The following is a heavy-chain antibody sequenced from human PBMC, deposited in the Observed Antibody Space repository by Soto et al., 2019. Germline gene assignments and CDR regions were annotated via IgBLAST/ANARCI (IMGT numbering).Heavy chain of an antibody. Sequence: EVQLVESGGGLVQPGGSLRLSCAASGFTLSTYWMHWVRQDPGKGRVWVSRINSDGSSTNYADSVKGRFTISRDNSKNTLYLQVNSRTAEDTAVYYCAKDRLGGGLDYWGQGTLVSVSS. CDR1: GFTLSTYW. J-gene: IGHJ4*02. CDR2: INSDGSST. D-gene: IGHD3-16*01. CDR3: AKDRLGGGLDY. V-gene: IGHV3-74*01.